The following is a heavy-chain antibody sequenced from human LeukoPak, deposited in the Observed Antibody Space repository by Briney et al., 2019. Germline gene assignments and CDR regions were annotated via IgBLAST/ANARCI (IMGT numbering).Heavy chain of an antibody. CDR3: ARAGGSGCYDFDY. CDR2: IFYNAST. Sequence: SEALSLTCTVSGGSISSYYWSWGRQPPGKGREWIGYIFYNASTNHNPSLKSRVTISIDTSKNQLSLKLTSVTAADTSVYACARAGGSGCYDFDYWGQGTLVTVSS. V-gene: IGHV4-59*01. D-gene: IGHD6-19*01. CDR1: GGSISSYY. J-gene: IGHJ4*02.